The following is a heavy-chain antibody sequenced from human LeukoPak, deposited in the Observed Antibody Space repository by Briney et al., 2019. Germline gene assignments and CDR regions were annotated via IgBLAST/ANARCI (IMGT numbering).Heavy chain of an antibody. CDR1: GGSISSYY. J-gene: IGHJ4*02. CDR3: ARDVSYSSPPSYFDY. CDR2: IYYSGST. V-gene: IGHV4-59*01. Sequence: PSETLSLTCTVSGGSISSYYWSWIRQPPGKGLEWIGYIYYSGSTNYNPSLKSRVTISVDTSKNQFSLKLSSVTAADTAVYYCARDVSYSSPPSYFDYWGQGTLVTVSS. D-gene: IGHD6-19*01.